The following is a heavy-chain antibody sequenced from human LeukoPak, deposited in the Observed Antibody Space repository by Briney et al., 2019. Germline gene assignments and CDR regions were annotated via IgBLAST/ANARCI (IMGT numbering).Heavy chain of an antibody. J-gene: IGHJ4*02. Sequence: GGSLRLSCAASGFIFTNYGMHWVRQAPGKGLEWVAVISYDGSNKYYVDSVKGRFTISRDNSKNTLYLEMNSLRAEDTAVYYCAKDGLGYCSGGSCYSDYWGQGTLVTVSS. D-gene: IGHD2-15*01. V-gene: IGHV3-30*18. CDR1: GFIFTNYG. CDR3: AKDGLGYCSGGSCYSDY. CDR2: ISYDGSNK.